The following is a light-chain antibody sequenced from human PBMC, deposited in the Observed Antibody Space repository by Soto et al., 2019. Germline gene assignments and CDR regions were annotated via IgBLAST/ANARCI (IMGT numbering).Light chain of an antibody. CDR2: GAY. J-gene: IGKJ1*01. Sequence: EIVMTQSPATLSVSPGERATLSCRASQSVNSNLAWYQQKPGQAPRLLIYGAYTRATGIPARFSGSGSGTEFTLTISSLQSEDCAVYYCQQNDNWPPWTFGQGTKVEVK. CDR1: QSVNSN. V-gene: IGKV3-15*01. CDR3: QQNDNWPPWT.